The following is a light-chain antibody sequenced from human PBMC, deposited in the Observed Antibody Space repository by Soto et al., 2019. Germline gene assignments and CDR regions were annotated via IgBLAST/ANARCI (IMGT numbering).Light chain of an antibody. CDR3: HQYGSSRFT. Sequence: EIVLTQSPGTLSLSPWERAALTCRASQSISSSYLAWYQQKPGQAPSLLVYGASSRATGIPDRFSGSGSGTDFNLTISRLEPEDFAVYYCHQYGSSRFTFGPGTKLDIK. J-gene: IGKJ3*01. V-gene: IGKV3-20*01. CDR2: GAS. CDR1: QSISSSY.